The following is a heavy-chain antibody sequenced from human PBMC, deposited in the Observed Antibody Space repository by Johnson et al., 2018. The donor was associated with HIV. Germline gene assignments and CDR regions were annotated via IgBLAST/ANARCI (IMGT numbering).Heavy chain of an antibody. CDR2: IYSGGST. CDR1: GFTVSSNY. CDR3: ARAWGDFWSGRGAFDI. Sequence: EVQVVESGGGLVQPGGSLRLSCAASGFTVSSNYMSWVRQAPGKGLEWVSVIYSGGSTYYADSVKGRFTISRDNSKNTLYLQMNSLRAEDTAVYYCARAWGDFWSGRGAFDIWGQGTMVTVSS. D-gene: IGHD3-3*01. V-gene: IGHV3-66*02. J-gene: IGHJ3*02.